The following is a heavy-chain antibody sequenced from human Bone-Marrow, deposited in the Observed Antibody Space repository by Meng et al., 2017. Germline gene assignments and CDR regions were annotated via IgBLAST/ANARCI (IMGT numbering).Heavy chain of an antibody. CDR1: GFTFSSYA. Sequence: GGSLRLSCAASGFTFSSYAMHWVRQAPGKGLEWVAVIWYDGSNKYYADSVKGRFTISRDNSKNALYLQMNSLRAEETAVYYCARDLLSQTDYWGQGTLVTVSS. V-gene: IGHV3-33*08. CDR2: IWYDGSNK. D-gene: IGHD2-15*01. CDR3: ARDLLSQTDY. J-gene: IGHJ4*02.